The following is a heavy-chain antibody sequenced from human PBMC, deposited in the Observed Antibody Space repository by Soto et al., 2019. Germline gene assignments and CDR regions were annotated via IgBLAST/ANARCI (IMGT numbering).Heavy chain of an antibody. J-gene: IGHJ5*02. CDR2: IYYSGST. CDR3: ARKPSDYWFDP. D-gene: IGHD4-17*01. CDR1: GGSISSSSYF. V-gene: IGHV4-39*01. Sequence: QLQLQESGPGLVKPSETLSLTCSVSGGSISSSSYFWGWIRQPPGKGLEWIGSIYYSGSTYYNPSLRSRVTVSRDSPKNQFPRRRSSVTAADPAVYYCARKPSDYWFDPWGQGTLVTVSS.